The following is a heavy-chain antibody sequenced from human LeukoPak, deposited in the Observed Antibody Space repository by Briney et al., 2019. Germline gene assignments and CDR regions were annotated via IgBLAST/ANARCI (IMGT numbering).Heavy chain of an antibody. J-gene: IGHJ3*02. Sequence: GGSLRLSCAASGFTFSSYWMHWVRQAPGKGLVWVSRINSDGSSTSYADSVKGRFTISRDNAKNTLHLQMNSLRAEDTAVYYCARERSGNYYNAFDIWGQGTMVTVSS. CDR2: INSDGSST. CDR1: GFTFSSYW. CDR3: ARERSGNYYNAFDI. D-gene: IGHD1-26*01. V-gene: IGHV3-74*01.